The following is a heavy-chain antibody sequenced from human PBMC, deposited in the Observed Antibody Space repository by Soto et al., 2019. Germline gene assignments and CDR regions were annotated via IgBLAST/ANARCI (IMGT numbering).Heavy chain of an antibody. Sequence: PSETLSLTCTVSGDSLSTYYWSWIRQPAGERLEWTGRIHDTGRTNYNPSLKSRVTMSVDTSKNQFSLRVNSVTAADTAVYYCARESVSGTYRFDSWGQGTLVTVSS. V-gene: IGHV4-4*07. D-gene: IGHD3-16*02. CDR3: ARESVSGTYRFDS. J-gene: IGHJ4*02. CDR1: GDSLSTYY. CDR2: IHDTGRT.